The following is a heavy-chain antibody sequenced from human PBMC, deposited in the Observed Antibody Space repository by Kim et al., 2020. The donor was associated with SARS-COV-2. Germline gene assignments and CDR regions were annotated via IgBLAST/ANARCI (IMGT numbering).Heavy chain of an antibody. J-gene: IGHJ4*02. Sequence: YYNQSIKSRMTISVDTSKNQFSLKLSSVTAADTAVYYCARAGWLHPEHDYWGQGTLVIVSS. V-gene: IGHV4-31*02. CDR3: ARAGWLHPEHDY. D-gene: IGHD5-12*01.